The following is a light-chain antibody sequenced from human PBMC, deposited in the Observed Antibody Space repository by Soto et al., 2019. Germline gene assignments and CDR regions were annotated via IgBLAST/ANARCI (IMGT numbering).Light chain of an antibody. CDR3: QLYGSSPLIT. CDR1: QCVSINY. V-gene: IGKV3-20*01. CDR2: GAS. J-gene: IGKJ5*01. Sequence: EVVVSESAGTVVSSPSERDRLSCRAIQCVSINYLVWFQQKPGQAPSLLIYGASNRATGIPDRFSGSASGTDFTLTISLLEPEDFAVYYCQLYGSSPLITFGQWARLEI.